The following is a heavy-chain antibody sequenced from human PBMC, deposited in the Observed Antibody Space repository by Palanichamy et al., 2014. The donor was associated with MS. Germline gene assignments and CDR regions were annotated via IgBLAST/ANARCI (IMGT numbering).Heavy chain of an antibody. CDR1: GFTVSGNY. J-gene: IGHJ4*02. CDR3: ARGPVNSVYFDY. D-gene: IGHD2-21*01. V-gene: IGHV3-53*01. CDR2: IYSSGTT. Sequence: EVQLVESGGGLIQPGGSVRLSCAASGFTVSGNYMSWVRQPPGKGLEWVSVIYSSGTTYYAESVKGRFTFSRDNSKNRLYLQMNTLRAEDTAVYYCARGPVNSVYFDYWGQGTLVTVSS.